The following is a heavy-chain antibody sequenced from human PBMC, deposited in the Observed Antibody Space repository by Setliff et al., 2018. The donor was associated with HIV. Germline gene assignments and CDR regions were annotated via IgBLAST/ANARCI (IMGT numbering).Heavy chain of an antibody. V-gene: IGHV1-18*01. J-gene: IGHJ4*02. CDR2: INIKNGDT. CDR3: ARDAPGNTEAAPDY. Sequence: SVKVSCKASGYIFSTSGISWVRQAPGQGLEWMGWINIKNGDTNYEQKLQGRVTMTTDTSTSTAYMELRSLRSDDTAVYYCARDAPGNTEAAPDYWGQGTLVTVSS. CDR1: GYIFSTSG. D-gene: IGHD6-6*01.